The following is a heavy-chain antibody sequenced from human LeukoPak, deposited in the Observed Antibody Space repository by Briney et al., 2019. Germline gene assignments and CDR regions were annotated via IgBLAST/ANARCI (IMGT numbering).Heavy chain of an antibody. D-gene: IGHD3-3*01. J-gene: IGHJ4*02. V-gene: IGHV3-15*01. Sequence: GGSLRLSCGASGFIFHNAHMTWVRQAPGKGLEWVGRIMSNPAGGTADYGAAVKGRFTISRDDSSNMLYLHLTNVRADDTAVYYCTTLAYDVHYWGRGTLVTVSS. CDR2: IMSNPAGGTA. CDR1: GFIFHNAH. CDR3: TTLAYDVHY.